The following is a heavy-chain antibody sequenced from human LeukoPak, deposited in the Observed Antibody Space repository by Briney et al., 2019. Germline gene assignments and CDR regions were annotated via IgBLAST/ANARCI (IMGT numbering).Heavy chain of an antibody. CDR2: IYYSGST. CDR1: GGSISSGDCY. J-gene: IGHJ1*01. CDR3: ARAQLLGYFQH. V-gene: IGHV4-30-4*01. Sequence: KPSETLSLNCTVSGGSISSGDCYWSWIRQPPGKGVEWIGYIYYSGSTYYNPSLKSRVTISVDTSKNQFSLKLSSVTAADTAVYYCARAQLLGYFQHWGQGTLVTVSS.